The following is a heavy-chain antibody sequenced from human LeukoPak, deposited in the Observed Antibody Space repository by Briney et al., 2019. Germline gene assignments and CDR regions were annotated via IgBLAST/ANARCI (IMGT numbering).Heavy chain of an antibody. CDR3: ASELPYYYLWAFDI. V-gene: IGHV3-48*01. D-gene: IGHD3-3*01. CDR2: ISSSSSTI. Sequence: PGGSLRLSCAASGFTFSSYSMNWVRQAPGKGLEWVSYISSSSSTIYYADSVKGRFTISRDNAKNSLYLQMNSLRAEDTALYYCASELPYYYLWAFDIWGRGTMVTVSS. CDR1: GFTFSSYS. J-gene: IGHJ3*02.